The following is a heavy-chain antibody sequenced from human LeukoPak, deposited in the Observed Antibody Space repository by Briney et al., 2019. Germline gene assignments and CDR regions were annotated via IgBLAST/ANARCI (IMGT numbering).Heavy chain of an antibody. V-gene: IGHV1-24*01. CDR2: FDPEDGET. CDR1: GYTLTELS. Sequence: ASVKVSCKVSGYTLTELSMRWVRQAPGKGREWMGGFDPEDGETIYAQKFQGSVTMTEDTSTDTAYMELRSLSSEDTGVYYCATARMVRGEDGMDVWGKGTRDTVSS. J-gene: IGHJ6*04. D-gene: IGHD3-10*01. CDR3: ATARMVRGEDGMDV.